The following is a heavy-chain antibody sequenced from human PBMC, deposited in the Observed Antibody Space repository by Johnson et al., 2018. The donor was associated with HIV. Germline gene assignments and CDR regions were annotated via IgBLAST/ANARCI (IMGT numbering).Heavy chain of an antibody. Sequence: VQLVESGGGLVQPGGSLRLSCGASGFTFSDYWMSWVRQAPGKGLEWVASIKYDGSDKYYVDAVKGRLIISRDNVNNSVYLQMNSLGGEDTAVYYCARGSYDGDAFDLWGQGTMVTVSS. V-gene: IGHV3-7*05. D-gene: IGHD1-26*01. CDR2: IKYDGSDK. J-gene: IGHJ3*01. CDR3: ARGSYDGDAFDL. CDR1: GFTFSDYW.